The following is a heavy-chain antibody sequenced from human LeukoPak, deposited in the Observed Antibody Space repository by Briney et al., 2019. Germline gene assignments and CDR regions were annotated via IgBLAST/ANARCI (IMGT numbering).Heavy chain of an antibody. CDR3: EKTFGWPFYCDH. CDR1: GFTFSSYG. Sequence: GGSLRLSCAASGFTFSSYGMSWVRQAPGKGREWVSGITGGGGKTYYADSVRGRFTISRDNSKNTLYLQVNSLRVDDTAVYYCEKTFGWPFYCDHWGQGTLVTVSS. CDR2: ITGGGGKT. J-gene: IGHJ4*02. D-gene: IGHD2/OR15-2a*01. V-gene: IGHV3-23*01.